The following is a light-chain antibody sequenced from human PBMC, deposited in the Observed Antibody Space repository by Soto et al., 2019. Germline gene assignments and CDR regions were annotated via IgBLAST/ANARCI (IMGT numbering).Light chain of an antibody. CDR3: HSYDSSLSADV. Sequence: QSVLTQPPSVSEAPGQRVTISCTGSSSNIGAGYDVHWYQQLPGTAPKLLIYGNSNRPSGVPDRFSGSKSGTSASLAITGLQTEDEADYYCHSYDSSLSADVFGTGTKVTVL. V-gene: IGLV1-40*01. J-gene: IGLJ1*01. CDR2: GNS. CDR1: SSNIGAGYD.